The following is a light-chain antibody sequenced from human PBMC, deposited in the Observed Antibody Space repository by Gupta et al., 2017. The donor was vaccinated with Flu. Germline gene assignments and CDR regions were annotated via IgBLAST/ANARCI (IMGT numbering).Light chain of an antibody. CDR2: KAS. V-gene: IGKV1-5*03. Sequence: DIQMTQSPSTLSAPVGDRVTITCRASQSISSWLAWYQQKPGKAPKLLIYKASTLESGVPSRFSGSESGTEFTLTISSLQPDDFATYYCQEYNSFSRTFGQGTKVDFK. CDR1: QSISSW. CDR3: QEYNSFSRT. J-gene: IGKJ1*01.